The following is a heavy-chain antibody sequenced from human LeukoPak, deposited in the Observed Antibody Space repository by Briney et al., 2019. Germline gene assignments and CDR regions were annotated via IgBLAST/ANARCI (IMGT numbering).Heavy chain of an antibody. D-gene: IGHD6-19*01. CDR1: GFTFSSYE. CDR3: ARDKGSGWSWASNDNWFDP. Sequence: GGSLRLSCAASGFTFSSYEMNWVRQAPGKGLEWVSYISSSGSTIYYADSVKGRFTISRDNAKNSLYLQMNSLRAEDTALYYCARDKGSGWSWASNDNWFDPWGQGTLVTVSS. CDR2: ISSSGSTI. V-gene: IGHV3-48*03. J-gene: IGHJ5*02.